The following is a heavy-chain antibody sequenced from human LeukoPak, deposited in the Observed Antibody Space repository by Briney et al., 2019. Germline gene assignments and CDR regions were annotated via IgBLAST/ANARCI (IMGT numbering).Heavy chain of an antibody. V-gene: IGHV1-69*13. J-gene: IGHJ4*02. Sequence: SVKVSCKASGGTFSNYAINWVRQAPGQGLEWIGGITRIFGTANYAQRFQGRVTITADESTSTAYMELSSLRSEDTAVYYCARWAGYCSITNCYTAFDYWGPGTLVTVSS. D-gene: IGHD2-2*02. CDR3: ARWAGYCSITNCYTAFDY. CDR2: ITRIFGTA. CDR1: GGTFSNYA.